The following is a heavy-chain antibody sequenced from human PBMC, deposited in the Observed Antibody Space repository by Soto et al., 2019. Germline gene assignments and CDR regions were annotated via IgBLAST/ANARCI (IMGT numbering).Heavy chain of an antibody. CDR3: ASGDRFRCSGDRCFSDGLFLS. CDR1: GFTFGIYS. V-gene: IGHV3-48*02. D-gene: IGHD2-15*01. J-gene: IGHJ5*02. CDR2: INGSSSTM. Sequence: EVQLVESGGGLVQRGGSLRLSCAASGFTFGIYSMNWVRQAPGKGLEWISYINGSSSTMYYADSVKGRFIISRDNADNSLYLQMNSLGDADTAVYYCASGDRFRCSGDRCFSDGLFLSWGQGALVTVSS.